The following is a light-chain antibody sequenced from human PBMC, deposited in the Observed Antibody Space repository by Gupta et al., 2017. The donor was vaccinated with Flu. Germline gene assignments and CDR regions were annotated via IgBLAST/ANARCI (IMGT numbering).Light chain of an antibody. CDR3: MIWNSRAYV. Sequence: CTLRSDINIGTYRIYWFQQKPGSPPQYLLRYKSDSDKEQGTGVPSRFSGSKDASANAGILLISGLQSEDEAYYYCMIWNSRAYVFGAGTKVTVL. CDR1: SDINIGTYR. V-gene: IGLV5-45*02. CDR2: YKSDSDK. J-gene: IGLJ1*01.